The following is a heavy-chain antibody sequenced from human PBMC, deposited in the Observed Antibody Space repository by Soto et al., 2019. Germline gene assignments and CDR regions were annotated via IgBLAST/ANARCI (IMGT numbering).Heavy chain of an antibody. Sequence: EVQLLESGGGLVQPGGSLRLSCAASGFTFSSYAMSWVRQAPGKGLEWVSDISGSGGSTYYADSVKGRFTISRDNDKNKVYLQMNSLRAEDTAVYYCARVVLLWFEEFPVGMDVWGQGTTVTVSS. V-gene: IGHV3-23*01. D-gene: IGHD3-10*01. CDR3: ARVVLLWFEEFPVGMDV. CDR2: ISGSGGST. CDR1: GFTFSSYA. J-gene: IGHJ6*02.